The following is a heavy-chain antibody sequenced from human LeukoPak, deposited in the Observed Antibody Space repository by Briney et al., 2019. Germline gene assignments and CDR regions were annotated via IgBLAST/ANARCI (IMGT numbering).Heavy chain of an antibody. CDR3: ARTVTGPKGSRVDYYYMDV. V-gene: IGHV3-21*01. Sequence: PGGSLRLSCAASGFTFSSYSMNWVRQAPGKGLEWVSSISSSSSYIYYADSVKGRFTISRDNAKNSLYLQMNSLRAEDTAVYYCARTVTGPKGSRVDYYYMDVWGKGTTVTVSS. CDR2: ISSSSSYI. D-gene: IGHD1-20*01. J-gene: IGHJ6*03. CDR1: GFTFSSYS.